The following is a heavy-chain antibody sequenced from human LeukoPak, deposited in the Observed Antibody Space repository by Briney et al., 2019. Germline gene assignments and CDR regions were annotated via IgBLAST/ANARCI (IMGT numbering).Heavy chain of an antibody. D-gene: IGHD3-22*01. CDR2: VSSSSSYI. Sequence: GGSLRLSCAASGFTLSTYSMNWVRQAPGLGLEWVSSVSSSSSYIYYTDSVKGRFTVSRDNSKNSLYLQMNSLRAEDTAVYYCARGEEHYYDSSGFYYVPYYFDYWGQGTLVTVSS. J-gene: IGHJ4*02. V-gene: IGHV3-21*01. CDR1: GFTLSTYS. CDR3: ARGEEHYYDSSGFYYVPYYFDY.